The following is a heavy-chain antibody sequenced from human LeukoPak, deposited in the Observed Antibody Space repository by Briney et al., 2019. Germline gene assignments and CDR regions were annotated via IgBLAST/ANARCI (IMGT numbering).Heavy chain of an antibody. CDR2: ISSSSSTI. CDR3: AREVVGATSIFDY. CDR1: GFTFSSYS. J-gene: IGHJ4*02. V-gene: IGHV3-48*01. Sequence: GGSLRLSCAASGFTFSSYSMNWVRQAPGKWLEWVSYISSSSSTIYYADSVKGRFTISRDNAKSSLYLQMNSLRAEDTAVYYCAREVVGATSIFDYWGQGTLVTVSS. D-gene: IGHD1-26*01.